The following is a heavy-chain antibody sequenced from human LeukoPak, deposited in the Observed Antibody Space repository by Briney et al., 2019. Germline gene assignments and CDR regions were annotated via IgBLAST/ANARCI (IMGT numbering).Heavy chain of an antibody. CDR3: ARVYFDWLLRFDY. Sequence: SETLSLTCAVSGYSISSGYYWGWIRQPPGKGLEWIGSMFYSGGSYYNPSLKSRGTISLDTSKNQFSLRLRSVTAADTAVYYCARVYFDWLLRFDYWGQGALVTVSS. D-gene: IGHD3-9*01. V-gene: IGHV4-38-2*01. CDR1: GYSISSGYY. CDR2: MFYSGGS. J-gene: IGHJ4*02.